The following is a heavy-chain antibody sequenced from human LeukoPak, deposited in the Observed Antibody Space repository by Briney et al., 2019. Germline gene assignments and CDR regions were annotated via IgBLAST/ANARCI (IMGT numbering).Heavy chain of an antibody. CDR2: ISSSSSYI. CDR1: GFTFSSYS. D-gene: IGHD2-21*02. J-gene: IGHJ4*02. V-gene: IGHV3-21*04. CDR3: ARGRVTKLAAWDY. Sequence: GGSLRLSCAASGFTFSSYSMNWVRQAPGKGLEWVSSISSSSSYIYYADSVKGRFTISRDNAKNSLYLQMNSLRAEDTAVYYCARGRVTKLAAWDYWGQGTLVTVSS.